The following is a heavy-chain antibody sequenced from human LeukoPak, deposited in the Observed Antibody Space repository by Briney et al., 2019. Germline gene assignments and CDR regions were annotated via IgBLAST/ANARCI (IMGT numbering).Heavy chain of an antibody. Sequence: GASVKVSCKASGYTFTSYDINWVRQATGQGLEWMGWMNPNSGNTGYAQKFQGRVTMTRNTSISTAYMELSSLRSEDTAVYYCARHGALEWCSTSCYGLDAFDIWGQGTMVTVSS. CDR3: ARHGALEWCSTSCYGLDAFDI. CDR1: GYTFTSYD. V-gene: IGHV1-8*01. CDR2: MNPNSGNT. D-gene: IGHD2-2*01. J-gene: IGHJ3*02.